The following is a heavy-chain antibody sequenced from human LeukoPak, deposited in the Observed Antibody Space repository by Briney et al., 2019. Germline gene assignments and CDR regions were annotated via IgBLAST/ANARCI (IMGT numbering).Heavy chain of an antibody. CDR2: ISSSSSYI. J-gene: IGHJ6*04. D-gene: IGHD5-18*01. V-gene: IGHV3-21*01. CDR3: ARAVEPGGYSYWSGMDV. CDR1: GFTFSSYS. Sequence: NPGGSLRLSCAASGFTFSSYSMNWVRQAPGKGLEWVSSISSSSSYIYYADSVKGRFTISRDNAKNSLYLQMNSLRAEDTAVYYCARAVEPGGYSYWSGMDVWGKGTTVTVSS.